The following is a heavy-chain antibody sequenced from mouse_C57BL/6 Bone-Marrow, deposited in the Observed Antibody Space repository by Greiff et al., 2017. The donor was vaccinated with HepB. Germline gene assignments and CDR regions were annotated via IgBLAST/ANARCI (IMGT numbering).Heavy chain of an antibody. CDR1: GYTFTSYG. D-gene: IGHD2-4*01. Sequence: QVQLQQSGAELARPGASVKLSCKASGYTFTSYGISWVKQRPGQGLEWIGEIYPRSGNTYYNEKFKGKATLTADKSSSTAYMELRSLTSEDSAVYFCARIYYDYDPAWFAYWGQGTLVTVSA. J-gene: IGHJ3*01. CDR2: IYPRSGNT. CDR3: ARIYYDYDPAWFAY. V-gene: IGHV1-81*01.